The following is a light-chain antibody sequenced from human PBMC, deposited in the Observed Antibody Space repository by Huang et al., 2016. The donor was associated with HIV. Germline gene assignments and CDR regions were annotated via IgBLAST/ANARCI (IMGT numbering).Light chain of an antibody. Sequence: EIVLTQSPGILSLSPGERATLSCRASQSVSSSYLAWYQQKPGQGPRLLICGASSRATGIPDRFSGSGSRTDFTLTISRLEPEDFAVYYCQQYGSSPYTFGQGTKLEIK. CDR1: QSVSSSY. CDR2: GAS. CDR3: QQYGSSPYT. V-gene: IGKV3-20*01. J-gene: IGKJ2*01.